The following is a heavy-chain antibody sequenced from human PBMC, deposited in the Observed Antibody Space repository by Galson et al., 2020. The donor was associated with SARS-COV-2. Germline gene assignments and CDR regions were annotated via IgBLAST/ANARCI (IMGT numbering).Heavy chain of an antibody. J-gene: IGHJ5*02. CDR1: GGTFSSYA. Sequence: KISFKASGGTFSSYAISWVRQAPGQGLEWMGRIIPILGIANYAQKFQGRVTITADKSTSTAYMELSSLRSEDTAVYYCASKPGGSSPFDPWCQGTLVTVSS. CDR3: ASKPGGSSPFDP. D-gene: IGHD6-13*01. CDR2: IIPILGIA. V-gene: IGHV1-69*04.